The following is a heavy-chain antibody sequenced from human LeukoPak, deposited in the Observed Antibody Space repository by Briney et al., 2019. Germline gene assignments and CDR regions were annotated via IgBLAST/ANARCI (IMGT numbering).Heavy chain of an antibody. D-gene: IGHD6-19*01. J-gene: IGHJ4*02. Sequence: GGSLRLSCAASGFTFSSYGMHWVRQAPGKGLEWVAVISYDGSNKYYADSVKGRSTISRDNSKNTLYLQMNSLRAEDTAVYYCAKEEDSSGWPPQTAFDYWGQGTLVTVSS. V-gene: IGHV3-30*18. CDR3: AKEEDSSGWPPQTAFDY. CDR2: ISYDGSNK. CDR1: GFTFSSYG.